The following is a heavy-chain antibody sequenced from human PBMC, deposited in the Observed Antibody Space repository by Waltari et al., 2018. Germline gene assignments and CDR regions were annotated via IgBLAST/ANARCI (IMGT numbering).Heavy chain of an antibody. D-gene: IGHD6-13*01. CDR2: INAGNGNT. Sequence: QVQLVQRGAEVKKPGASVKVSCKASGYIFANYAMHWVRQAPGHRLEWMGWINAGNGNTKYSQKFQGRVTITRDTSASTASMELSGLRSEDTTIYYCARANAIAATGMFDYWGQGTLVTVSS. J-gene: IGHJ4*02. CDR1: GYIFANYA. V-gene: IGHV1-3*01. CDR3: ARANAIAATGMFDY.